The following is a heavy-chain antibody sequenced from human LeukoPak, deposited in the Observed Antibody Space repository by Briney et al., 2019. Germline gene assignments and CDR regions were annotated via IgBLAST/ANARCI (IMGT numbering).Heavy chain of an antibody. CDR3: STDVPTYGSGEFDY. V-gene: IGHV3-30*03. J-gene: IGHJ4*02. D-gene: IGHD3-10*01. Sequence: GGSLRLSCAASGFTFSSYGMHWVRQAPGKGLEWVAVISYDGSNKYYADSVKGRFTISRDNSKNTLYLQMNSLRAEDTAVYYCSTDVPTYGSGEFDYWGQGTLVTVSS. CDR1: GFTFSSYG. CDR2: ISYDGSNK.